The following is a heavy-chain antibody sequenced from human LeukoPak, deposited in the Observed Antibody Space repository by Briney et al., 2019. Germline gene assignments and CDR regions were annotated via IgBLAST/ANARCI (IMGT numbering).Heavy chain of an antibody. CDR3: ARGNIVVVVAATSLYYYMDV. V-gene: IGHV4-34*01. D-gene: IGHD2-15*01. J-gene: IGHJ6*03. CDR2: INHSGST. Sequence: SETLSLTCTVSGGPISTYSWNWIRQPPGKGLEWIGEINHSGSTNYNPSLKSRVTISVDTSKNQFSLKLSSVTAADTAVYYCARGNIVVVVAATSLYYYMDVWGKGTTVTVSS. CDR1: GGPISTYS.